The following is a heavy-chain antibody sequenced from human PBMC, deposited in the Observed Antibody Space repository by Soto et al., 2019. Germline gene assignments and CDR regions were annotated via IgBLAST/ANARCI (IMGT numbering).Heavy chain of an antibody. J-gene: IGHJ6*02. CDR3: ARTVRGTIIADYYYGMDV. V-gene: IGHV3-30-3*01. D-gene: IGHD3-10*01. CDR2: ISYDGSNK. CDR1: GLTFSSYA. Sequence: LRLFCAASGLTFSSYAMHCVRQAPVEWLEWVAVISYDGSNKYYADSVKGRFTISRDNSKNTLYLQMNSLRAEDTAVYYCARTVRGTIIADYYYGMDVWGQGTTVTVSS.